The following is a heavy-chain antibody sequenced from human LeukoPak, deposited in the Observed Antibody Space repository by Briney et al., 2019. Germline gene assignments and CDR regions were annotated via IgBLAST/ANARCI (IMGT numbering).Heavy chain of an antibody. CDR3: ARPRIAAAGTSPFDY. CDR2: INHSGST. Sequence: SETLSLTCAVYGGSFSGYYWSWIRQPPGKGLEWIGEINHSGSTNCNPSLKSRVTISVDTSKNQFSLKLSSVTAADTAVYYCARPRIAAAGTSPFDYWGQGTLVTVSS. J-gene: IGHJ4*02. CDR1: GGSFSGYY. V-gene: IGHV4-34*01. D-gene: IGHD6-13*01.